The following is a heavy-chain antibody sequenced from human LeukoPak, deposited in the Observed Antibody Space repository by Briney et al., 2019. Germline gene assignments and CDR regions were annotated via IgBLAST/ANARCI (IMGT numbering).Heavy chain of an antibody. J-gene: IGHJ4*02. CDR3: ATSYYYDYRQIDY. V-gene: IGHV4-39*01. Sequence: SETLSLTCTVSGDSISTSRFYWGWIRQPPGKGLEWLGSIYYSGSTFYNPSLKSRVTISVDTSKNQFSLHLYSVTAADTAVFYCATSYYYDYRQIDYWGQGTLVTVSS. CDR1: GDSISTSRFY. D-gene: IGHD3-22*01. CDR2: IYYSGST.